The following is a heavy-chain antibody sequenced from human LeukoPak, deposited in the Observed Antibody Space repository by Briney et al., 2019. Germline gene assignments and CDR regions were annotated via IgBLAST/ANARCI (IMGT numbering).Heavy chain of an antibody. V-gene: IGHV4-34*01. CDR2: INHSGST. Sequence: PSETLSLTCAVYGGSFSGYYWSWIRQPPGKGLEWIGEINHSGSTNYNPSLKSRVTISVDTSKNQFSLKLSSVTAADTAVYYCARGSPYYYDGSGYSGGPDYWGQGTLVTVSS. D-gene: IGHD3-22*01. CDR1: GGSFSGYY. CDR3: ARGSPYYYDGSGYSGGPDY. J-gene: IGHJ4*02.